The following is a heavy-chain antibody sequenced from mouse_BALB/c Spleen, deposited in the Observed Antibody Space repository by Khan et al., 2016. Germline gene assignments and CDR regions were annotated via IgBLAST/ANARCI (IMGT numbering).Heavy chain of an antibody. CDR2: ISSGGTT. V-gene: IGHV5-6-5*01. Sequence: EVELVESGGGLVKPGGSLKFSCAASGFTFGSYAMSWFRRTPEKRLEWVASISSGGTTYYPDSVKGRFPISRDDARNILYLQMNSLRSEDTAIYYCAREENALDYWGQGTSVTVSS. CDR1: GFTFGSYA. J-gene: IGHJ4*01. CDR3: AREENALDY.